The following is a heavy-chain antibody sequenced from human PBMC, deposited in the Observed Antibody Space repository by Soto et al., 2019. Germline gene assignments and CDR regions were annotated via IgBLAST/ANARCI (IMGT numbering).Heavy chain of an antibody. D-gene: IGHD3-16*02. CDR3: AKSRVFIGAIVTLLDS. Sequence: EVQLLESGGGLVQPGGSLTLSCATSGFTFSSYAMVWVRQAAEKGLDWVASISNNGDTAYYADSVKGRFNISRGTSENTLYLQMNGLRADDTPLYFCAKSRVFIGAIVTLLDSWGQGTQVTVSS. CDR1: GFTFSSYA. V-gene: IGHV3-23*01. CDR2: ISNNGDTA. J-gene: IGHJ4*02.